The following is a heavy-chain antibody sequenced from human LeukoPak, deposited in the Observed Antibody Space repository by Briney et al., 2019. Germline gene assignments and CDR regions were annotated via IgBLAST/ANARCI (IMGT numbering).Heavy chain of an antibody. CDR2: ISYDGSNK. CDR1: GFRFSGYV. D-gene: IGHD6-19*01. V-gene: IGHV3-30*03. CDR3: ARDSGGSLFDL. Sequence: GGSLRLSCAASGFRFSGYVMHWVRQAPGKGLEWVALISYDGSNKYYGDSVKGRFTISRDNSKNTLSLEMSSLRGDDTDLYYCARDSGGSLFDLWSQGTLVVVSS. J-gene: IGHJ4*02.